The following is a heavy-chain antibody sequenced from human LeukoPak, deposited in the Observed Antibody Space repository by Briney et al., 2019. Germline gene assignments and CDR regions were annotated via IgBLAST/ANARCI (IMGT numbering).Heavy chain of an antibody. CDR3: ARNRYSSGWYRN. V-gene: IGHV4-34*01. CDR1: GGSFSGYY. CDR2: INHSGST. J-gene: IGHJ4*02. Sequence: SETLSLTCAVYGGSFSGYYWSWIRQPPGKGLEWIGEINHSGSTNYNPSLKSRVTISVDTSKNQFSLKLSSVTAADTAAYYCARNRYSSGWYRNWGQGTLVTVSS. D-gene: IGHD6-19*01.